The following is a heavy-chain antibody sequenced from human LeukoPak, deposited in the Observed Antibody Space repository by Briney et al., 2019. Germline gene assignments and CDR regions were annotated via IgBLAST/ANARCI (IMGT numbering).Heavy chain of an antibody. J-gene: IGHJ5*02. CDR1: GGSISSSSYY. CDR3: ARHDSYGSVNWFDP. D-gene: IGHD3-10*01. V-gene: IGHV4-39*01. CDR2: IYYSGTT. Sequence: SETLSLTCTVSGGSISSSSYYWGWIRQPPGKGLEWIATIYYSGTTYYNPSLESRVTISVDTSKNQFSLKVTSVTAADTAIYYCARHDSYGSVNWFDPWGQGTLDTVSS.